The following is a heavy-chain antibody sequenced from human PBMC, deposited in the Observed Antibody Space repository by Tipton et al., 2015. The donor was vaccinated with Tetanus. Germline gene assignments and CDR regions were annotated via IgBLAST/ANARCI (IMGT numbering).Heavy chain of an antibody. CDR2: ISNDGSNK. Sequence: RSLRLSCAASEFTFSTYSLHWVRQAPGKGLEWVAIISNDGSNKYHADSVKGRFTISRDNSKNTLYLEMNSLRPEDTAVYYCARGKRFFDLWGRGTLVTVSS. CDR1: EFTFSTYS. J-gene: IGHJ2*01. V-gene: IGHV3-30-3*01. CDR3: ARGKRFFDL.